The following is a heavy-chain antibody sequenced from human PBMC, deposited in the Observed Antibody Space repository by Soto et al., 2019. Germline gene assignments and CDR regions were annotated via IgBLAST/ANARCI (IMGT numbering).Heavy chain of an antibody. CDR2: IIPLFGTT. Sequence: QVQLVQSGAEVKKPGSSVKVSCKVSGGPFSSYTLSWVRQAPGHGPEWMGEIIPLFGTTNYVQDFQGRLTIAADVSTNTAYMELSSLRSEDTALYYCVRDSIAASGFDSWGQGTLVTVS. J-gene: IGHJ4*02. D-gene: IGHD6-13*01. CDR1: GGPFSSYT. CDR3: VRDSIAASGFDS. V-gene: IGHV1-69*12.